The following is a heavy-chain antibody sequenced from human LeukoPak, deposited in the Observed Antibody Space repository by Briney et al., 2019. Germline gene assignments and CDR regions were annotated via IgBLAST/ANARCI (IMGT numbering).Heavy chain of an antibody. CDR3: VKSARGVDY. CDR1: GFTFESYA. D-gene: IGHD3-16*01. V-gene: IGHV3-64D*06. Sequence: GGSLRLSCSASGFTFESYAMHWVRQAPREGLQFVSAISSIGGSTYYAASVKGRFTISRDNSKNTLYLQMSSLRAEDTAVYYCVKSARGVDYWGQGTLVTVSS. J-gene: IGHJ4*02. CDR2: ISSIGGST.